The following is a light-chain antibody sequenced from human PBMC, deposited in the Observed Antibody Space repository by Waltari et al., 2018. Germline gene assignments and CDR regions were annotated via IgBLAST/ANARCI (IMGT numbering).Light chain of an antibody. Sequence: DIVMMQSPDSLAVSLGERATINCRSSQSVLYGPTNKNYLAWYQQKPGQPPKLLIYLASTRESGVPARFSGSGSGTDFTLTISSLQAEDVAVYYCHQYYNTPRTFGQGTKVEIK. V-gene: IGKV4-1*01. CDR1: QSVLYGPTNKNY. J-gene: IGKJ1*01. CDR3: HQYYNTPRT. CDR2: LAS.